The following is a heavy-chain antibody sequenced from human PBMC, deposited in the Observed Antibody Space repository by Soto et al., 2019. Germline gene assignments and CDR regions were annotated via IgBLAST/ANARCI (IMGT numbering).Heavy chain of an antibody. V-gene: IGHV1-69*06. CDR2: IIPIFGTA. CDR1: GGTFSSYA. D-gene: IGHD3-3*01. CDR3: ERTGDFGVVRKWFDP. Sequence: QVQLVQSGAEVKKPGSSVKVSCKASGGTFSSYAISWVRQAPGQGLEWMGGIIPIFGTANYAQKFQGRVTIPADKSTSTAYMELSSLRSEDTAVYYCERTGDFGVVRKWFDPWGQGTLVTVSS. J-gene: IGHJ5*02.